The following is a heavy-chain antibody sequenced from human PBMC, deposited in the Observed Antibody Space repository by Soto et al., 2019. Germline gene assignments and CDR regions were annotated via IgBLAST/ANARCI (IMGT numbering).Heavy chain of an antibody. CDR3: AKDPAGYSSSWYEWRTHDLYFDY. CDR1: GFTFSSYG. CDR2: IWYDGSNK. D-gene: IGHD6-13*01. J-gene: IGHJ4*02. V-gene: IGHV3-33*06. Sequence: GGSLRLSCAASGFTFSSYGMHWVRQAPGKGLEWVAVIWYDGSNKYYADSVKGRFTISRDNSKNTLYLQMNSLRAEDTAVYYCAKDPAGYSSSWYEWRTHDLYFDYWGQGTLVTVSS.